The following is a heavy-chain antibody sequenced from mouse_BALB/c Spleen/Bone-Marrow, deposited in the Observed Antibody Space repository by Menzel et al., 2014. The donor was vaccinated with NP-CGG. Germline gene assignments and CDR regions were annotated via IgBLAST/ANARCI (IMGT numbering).Heavy chain of an antibody. J-gene: IGHJ2*01. Sequence: VQLQQSGAELVRPGTSVKVSCKASGYAFIDYLMERLKQRPGQGLEWIGVINPGSGSTNYNEKFKDKVTLTADKSSSTAYMQLSSLTSDDSEVYFCARYDGYFDYWGQGTILTVSS. CDR1: GYAFIDYL. D-gene: IGHD2-3*01. V-gene: IGHV1-54*01. CDR3: ARYDGYFDY. CDR2: INPGSGST.